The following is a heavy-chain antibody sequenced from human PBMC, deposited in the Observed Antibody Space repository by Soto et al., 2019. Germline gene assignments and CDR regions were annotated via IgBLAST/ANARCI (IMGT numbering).Heavy chain of an antibody. J-gene: IGHJ4*02. CDR1: GGSFSGYY. CDR2: INPSGST. Sequence: QVQLQQWGAGLLKPSETLSLTCAVYGGSFSGYYWTWIRQPPGTGLEWIGEINPSGSTNYTPSLKSRVTISVDTSKNQFSLKLTSVTAADTAVYYCARDKITGLFDYWGQGTLVTVSS. V-gene: IGHV4-34*01. CDR3: ARDKITGLFDY. D-gene: IGHD2-8*02.